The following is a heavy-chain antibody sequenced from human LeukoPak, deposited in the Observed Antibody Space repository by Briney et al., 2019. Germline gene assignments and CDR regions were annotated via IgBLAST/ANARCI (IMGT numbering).Heavy chain of an antibody. V-gene: IGHV1-8*01. CDR3: ARVRYCSGGSCYAFVAFDI. CDR1: GHTFTSYD. D-gene: IGHD2-15*01. CDR2: MNPNSGNT. Sequence: GASVKVSCKASGHTFTSYDINWVRQATGQGLEWMGWMNPNSGNTGYAQKFQGRVTMTRNTSISTAYMELSSLRSEDTAVYYCARVRYCSGGSCYAFVAFDIWGQGTMVTVSS. J-gene: IGHJ3*02.